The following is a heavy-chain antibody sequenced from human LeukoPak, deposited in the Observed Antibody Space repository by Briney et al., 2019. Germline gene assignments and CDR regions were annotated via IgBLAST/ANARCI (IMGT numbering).Heavy chain of an antibody. Sequence: GGPLRLSCAASGFTFSSYGMHWVRQAPGKGLEWVAVISYDGSNKYYADSVKGRFTISRDNSKNTLYLQMNSLRAEDTAVYYCAKVEVVDYEYYFDYWGQGTLVTVSS. J-gene: IGHJ4*02. D-gene: IGHD4-17*01. V-gene: IGHV3-30*18. CDR3: AKVEVVDYEYYFDY. CDR1: GFTFSSYG. CDR2: ISYDGSNK.